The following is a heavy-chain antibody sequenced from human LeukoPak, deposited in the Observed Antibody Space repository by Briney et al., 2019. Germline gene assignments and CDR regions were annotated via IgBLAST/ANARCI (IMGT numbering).Heavy chain of an antibody. CDR3: ARGPTPSFYYGSGTYYSFDY. CDR2: INADGSEK. D-gene: IGHD3-10*01. V-gene: IGHV3-7*01. J-gene: IGHJ4*02. Sequence: PGGSLRLSCAASGFTFSSYWMSWVRQTPGKGLEWVANINADGSEKYYVDSVKGRITISRDNTKNSLYLQMNSLRAEDTAVYYCARGPTPSFYYGSGTYYSFDYWGQGTLVTVSS. CDR1: GFTFSSYW.